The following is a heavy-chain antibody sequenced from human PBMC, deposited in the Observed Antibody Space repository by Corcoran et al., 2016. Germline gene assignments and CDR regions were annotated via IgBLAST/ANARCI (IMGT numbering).Heavy chain of an antibody. CDR3: AHSGYYDSSGYYYLDY. V-gene: IGHV2-5*01. J-gene: IGHJ4*02. D-gene: IGHD3-22*01. Sequence: QITLKESGPTLVKPTQNQTLNCTFSGFSLSTSGVGVGWIRQPPGKALEWLALIYWNDDKRYSPSLKSRLTITKDTSKNQVVLTMTNMDPVDTATYYCAHSGYYDSSGYYYLDYLGQGTLVTVSS. CDR2: IYWNDDK. CDR1: GFSLSTSGVG.